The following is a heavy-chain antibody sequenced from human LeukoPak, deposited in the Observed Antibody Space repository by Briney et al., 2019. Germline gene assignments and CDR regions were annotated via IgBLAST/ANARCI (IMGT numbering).Heavy chain of an antibody. D-gene: IGHD3-22*01. CDR3: ARIITMIVIDY. CDR1: GVSISSSNSY. J-gene: IGHJ4*02. CDR2: IYYSGNT. V-gene: IGHV4-39*01. Sequence: PSETLSLTCTVSGVSISSSNSYWGWIRQPPGKGLEWIGSIYYSGNTYYNASLKSQVSISIDTSKNQFSLKLSSVTAADTAVYYCARIITMIVIDYWGQGTLVTVSS.